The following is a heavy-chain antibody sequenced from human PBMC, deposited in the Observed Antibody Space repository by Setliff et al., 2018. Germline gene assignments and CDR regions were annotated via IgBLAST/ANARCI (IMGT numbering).Heavy chain of an antibody. Sequence: PGGSLRLSCAASGFSFNNAWMAWFRQAPGKGLEWLGRVKSRSDGGTTDYTTPLKGRFTITRDDSKNTLYLQMNSLKTEDTAVYYCTTDLGSGAFDIWGQGTMVTVSS. J-gene: IGHJ3*02. D-gene: IGHD3-10*01. CDR3: TTDLGSGAFDI. V-gene: IGHV3-15*01. CDR2: VKSRSDGGTT. CDR1: GFSFNNAW.